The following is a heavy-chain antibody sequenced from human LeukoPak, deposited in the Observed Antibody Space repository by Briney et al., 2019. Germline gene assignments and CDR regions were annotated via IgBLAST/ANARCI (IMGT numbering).Heavy chain of an antibody. J-gene: IGHJ5*02. CDR2: INPNSGVT. CDR3: AMIAASGT. CDR1: GYTFIGYY. D-gene: IGHD6-13*01. Sequence: ASVKVSCKASGYTFIGYYMHWVRQAPGQGLEWMGWINPNSGVTNYAQKFQGRVTMTRDTSISTAYMELTSLRSDDTAVYYCAMIAASGTWGQGTLVTVSS. V-gene: IGHV1-2*02.